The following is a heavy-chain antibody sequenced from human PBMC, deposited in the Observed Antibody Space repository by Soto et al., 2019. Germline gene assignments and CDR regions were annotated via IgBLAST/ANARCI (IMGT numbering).Heavy chain of an antibody. CDR3: AREYSGTYFDY. CDR1: GFPFSSYS. V-gene: IGHV3-7*01. D-gene: IGHD1-26*01. CDR2: VKQDGSEK. Sequence: GGSLRLSCAASGFPFSSYSMNLVRQAPGKGLEWVANVKQDGSEKYYVDSVKGRFTISRDNDKNSLYLHMNSLRAEDTAVYYCAREYSGTYFDYWGQGTRVTVSS. J-gene: IGHJ4*02.